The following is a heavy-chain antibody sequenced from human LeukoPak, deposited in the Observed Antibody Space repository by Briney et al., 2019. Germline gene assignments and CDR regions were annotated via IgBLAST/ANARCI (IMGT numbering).Heavy chain of an antibody. D-gene: IGHD3-16*01. CDR2: TSSSGFTT. J-gene: IGHJ4*02. Sequence: GGSLRLSCAASGFPFSSYEMNWVRQAPGKGLEWVSYTSSSGFTTYYADSVKGRFTISRDNAKNSLYLQMNSLRAEDTAVYYCVRDRGSSLYRALFDYWGQGTPVTVSS. V-gene: IGHV3-48*03. CDR1: GFPFSSYE. CDR3: VRDRGSSLYRALFDY.